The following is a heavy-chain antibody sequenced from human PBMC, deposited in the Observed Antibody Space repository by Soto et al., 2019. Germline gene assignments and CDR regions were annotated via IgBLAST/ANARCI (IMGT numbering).Heavy chain of an antibody. CDR3: AKDQTDVTLFDY. CDR2: ISGSGRST. D-gene: IGHD2-21*02. CDR1: GFTFNNA. V-gene: IGHV3-23*01. J-gene: IGHJ4*02. Sequence: PVGSLRLSCAASGFTFNNAMSWVRQAPGKGLEWVSAISGSGRSTYYAPSVKGRFTISRDFSKNTLYLQVNSLRAEDTAVYYCAKDQTDVTLFDYWGQGTLVTVSS.